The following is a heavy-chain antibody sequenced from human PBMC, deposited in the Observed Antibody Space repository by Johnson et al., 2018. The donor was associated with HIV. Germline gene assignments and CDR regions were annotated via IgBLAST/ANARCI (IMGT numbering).Heavy chain of an antibody. CDR2: INQDGVEK. V-gene: IGHV3-7*05. CDR1: GFTFSDFR. D-gene: IGHD6-6*01. Sequence: MQLVESGGGLVQPGGSLRLSCTASGFTFSDFRMSWVRQAPGKGLGWVANINQDGVEKYYVDSVKGRFTISRDNSKNTLYLQMNSLRAEDTAVYYCAKSSDEYSSSSDAFDIWGQVTMVTVSS. J-gene: IGHJ3*02. CDR3: AKSSDEYSSSSDAFDI.